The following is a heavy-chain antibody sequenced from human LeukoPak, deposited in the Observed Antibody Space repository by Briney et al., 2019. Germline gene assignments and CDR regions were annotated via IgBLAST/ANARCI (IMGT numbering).Heavy chain of an antibody. CDR1: GFTFISYT. CDR3: AREPIVARPLDY. D-gene: IGHD6-6*01. CDR2: ISSTSSAI. J-gene: IGHJ4*02. Sequence: GGSLRLSCAASGFTFISYTMNWVRQAPGKGLEWVSYISSTSSAIYYADSVKGRFTISRDNAKNSLYLQMNSLRAEDTGVYYCAREPIVARPLDYWGQGTLVTVSS. V-gene: IGHV3-48*01.